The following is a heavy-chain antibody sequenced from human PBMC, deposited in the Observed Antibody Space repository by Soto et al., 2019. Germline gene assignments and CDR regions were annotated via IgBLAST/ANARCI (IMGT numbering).Heavy chain of an antibody. Sequence: EVQLLESGGGLVQPGGSLRLSCAASAFTFTSSAMTWVRQAPGKGLEWVSTITDAGDSTYYADSVKGRFTISRDDSKNKVFLQMSGLRAEDTAVYYCVKGGWGTVVDYWGQGTLVTVSS. D-gene: IGHD3-16*01. V-gene: IGHV3-23*01. J-gene: IGHJ4*02. CDR2: ITDAGDST. CDR1: AFTFTSSA. CDR3: VKGGWGTVVDY.